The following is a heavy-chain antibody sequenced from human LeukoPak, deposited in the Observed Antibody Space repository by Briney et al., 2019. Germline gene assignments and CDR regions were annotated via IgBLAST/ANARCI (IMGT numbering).Heavy chain of an antibody. D-gene: IGHD6-13*01. V-gene: IGHV4-30-4*01. J-gene: IGHJ4*02. CDR1: GVTLSSSDHY. CDR2: IYYSGTA. Sequence: PSETLSLTCTVSGVTLSSSDHYWSWIRQPPGKGLEWIAYIYYSGTAYYNPSLKRRVSISVDTSKNQFSLKLSSLTAADTAGYYCASCDSSSWSFKIWGQGTLVTVSS. CDR3: ASCDSSSWSFKI.